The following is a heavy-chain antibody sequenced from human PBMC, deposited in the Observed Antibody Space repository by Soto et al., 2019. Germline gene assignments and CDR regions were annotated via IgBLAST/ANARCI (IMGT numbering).Heavy chain of an antibody. V-gene: IGHV3-11*01. J-gene: IGHJ4*02. CDR2: ISGSGTSI. CDR3: ARGQKLLLFGEKN. CDR1: GFTFSDHS. Sequence: GGSLRISCVASGFTFSDHSMTWIRQAPGKGLEWVSSISGSGTSIYYTDSVKGRFTISRANADNSVFLQMNSLRAEDAAVYYCARGQKLLLFGEKNWGQGTLVTVSS. D-gene: IGHD3-10*01.